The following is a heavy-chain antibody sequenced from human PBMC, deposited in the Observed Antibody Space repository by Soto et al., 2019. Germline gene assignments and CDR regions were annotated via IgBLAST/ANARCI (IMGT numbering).Heavy chain of an antibody. CDR2: IYYSGST. D-gene: IGHD3-10*01. J-gene: IGHJ6*02. Sequence: PSETLSLTCTVSGDSISSGYWSWIRQPPGKGLEWIGYIYYSGSTNYNPSLKSRVTISVDTSKNQFSLKLSSVTAADTAVYYCGRVTVRYYHYGMDVWGQGTTVTVSS. V-gene: IGHV4-59*01. CDR1: GDSISSGY. CDR3: GRVTVRYYHYGMDV.